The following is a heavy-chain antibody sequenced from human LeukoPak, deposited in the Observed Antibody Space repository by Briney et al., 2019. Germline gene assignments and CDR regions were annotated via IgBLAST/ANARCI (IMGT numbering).Heavy chain of an antibody. V-gene: IGHV4-39*01. J-gene: IGHJ6*02. Sequence: SETLSLTCTVSGGSISDSGYYWGWIRQPPGKGLEWIGNSYYSGSTYYNPSLKSRVTISIDTSKNHFFLKLTSVTAADTAVYYRARLSCSSTRCNYYYGMDVWGQGTTVTVSS. D-gene: IGHD2-2*01. CDR2: SYYSGST. CDR1: GGSISDSGYY. CDR3: ARLSCSSTRCNYYYGMDV.